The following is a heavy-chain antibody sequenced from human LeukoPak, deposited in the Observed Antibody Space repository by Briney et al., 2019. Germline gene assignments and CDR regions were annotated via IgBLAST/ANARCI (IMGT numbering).Heavy chain of an antibody. CDR3: AKGLAAPKGLGIEY. Sequence: ASLKLSCKASGYTFTGYYMHWVRQSPGQGLEWMGGIIPSFGTANYAQKFQARVTITSDESTSTAYMELSSLRSEDTAVYYCAKGLAAPKGLGIEYWGQGTLVTVSS. D-gene: IGHD3-16*01. J-gene: IGHJ4*02. CDR2: IIPSFGTA. CDR1: GYTFTGYY. V-gene: IGHV1-69*13.